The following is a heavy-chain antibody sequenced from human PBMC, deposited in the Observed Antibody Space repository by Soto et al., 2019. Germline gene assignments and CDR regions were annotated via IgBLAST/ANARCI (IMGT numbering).Heavy chain of an antibody. J-gene: IGHJ6*02. CDR1: GGTFNNYP. CDR3: ARGRGYSGDDHYYYFDMDV. Sequence: SVKVSCKASGGTFNNYPITWVRQAPGEGLEWMGGSIPIFGTANYAQKFQGRVTISVDESTSTACMELSSLRSEDTAVYYCARGRGYSGDDHYYYFDMDVWGQGTTVTVPS. CDR2: SIPIFGTA. V-gene: IGHV1-69*13. D-gene: IGHD5-12*01.